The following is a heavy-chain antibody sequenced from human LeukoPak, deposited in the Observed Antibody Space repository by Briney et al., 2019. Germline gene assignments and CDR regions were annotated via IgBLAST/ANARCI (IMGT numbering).Heavy chain of an antibody. CDR3: ITPLPYSAQ. D-gene: IGHD2-21*01. CDR1: GFTFSTYW. V-gene: IGHV3-15*01. CDR2: IKPKTDGETT. J-gene: IGHJ4*02. Sequence: GGSLRLSCAASGFTFSTYWMSWVRQAPGKGLEWVGRIKPKTDGETTEYAAPVRDRFSISRDDSKSMMYLQMNSLKTEDTAVYYCITPLPYSAQGGQGTLVTVSS.